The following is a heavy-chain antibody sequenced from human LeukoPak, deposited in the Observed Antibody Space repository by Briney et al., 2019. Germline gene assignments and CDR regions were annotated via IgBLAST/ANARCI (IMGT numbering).Heavy chain of an antibody. Sequence: GGSLRLSCAASGFTFSTYWMNWVRQAPGKGLEWVANIKQDGSEKYCVDSVKGRFTLPGDSAKNSLYLQMNSLRAEDAAVYYCARAEWSNWYFDLWGRGTLVTVSS. CDR3: ARAEWSNWYFDL. CDR1: GFTFSTYW. J-gene: IGHJ2*01. V-gene: IGHV3-7*03. CDR2: IKQDGSEK. D-gene: IGHD3-3*01.